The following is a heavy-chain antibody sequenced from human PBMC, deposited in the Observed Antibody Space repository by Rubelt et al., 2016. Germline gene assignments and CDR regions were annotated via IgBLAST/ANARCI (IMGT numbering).Heavy chain of an antibody. V-gene: IGHV3-7*03. J-gene: IGHJ3*02. Sequence: EVQLVQSGGGLVQPGGSLRLSCAASRFNFDDYWMSWVRQAPGKGLERVANIKKDGSDKNYVDSVKGRFTISRDNAKNSMYLQMNSLRAEETAVYYGARVVSIWGQGTMVSVSS. CDR1: RFNFDDYW. CDR3: ARVVSI. D-gene: IGHD6-6*01. CDR2: IKKDGSDK.